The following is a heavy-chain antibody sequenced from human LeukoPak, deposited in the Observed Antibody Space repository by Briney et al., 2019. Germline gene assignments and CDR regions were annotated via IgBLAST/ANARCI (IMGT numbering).Heavy chain of an antibody. CDR1: GFTFSSYA. J-gene: IGHJ4*02. CDR2: ISGSSGST. D-gene: IGHD3-10*01. CDR3: AKSKDRTMVRGVLDY. Sequence: PGGSLRLSCAASGFTFSSYAMSWVRQAPGKGLEWVSDISGSSGSTYYADSVKGRFTISRDNSKNTLYLQMNSLRAEDTAVYYCAKSKDRTMVRGVLDYWGQGTLVTVSS. V-gene: IGHV3-23*01.